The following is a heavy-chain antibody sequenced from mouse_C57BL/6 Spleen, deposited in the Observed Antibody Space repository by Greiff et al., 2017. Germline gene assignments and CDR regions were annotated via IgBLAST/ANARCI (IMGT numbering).Heavy chain of an antibody. D-gene: IGHD2-4*01. J-gene: IGHJ4*01. Sequence: EVQGVESGGGLVKPGGSLKLSCAASGFTFSSYAMSWVRQTPEKRLEWVATISDGGSYTYYPDNVKGRFTISRDNAKNNLYLQMSHLKSEDTAMYYCAREHYDYGVMDYWGQGTSVTVSS. CDR1: GFTFSSYA. V-gene: IGHV5-4*01. CDR3: AREHYDYGVMDY. CDR2: ISDGGSYT.